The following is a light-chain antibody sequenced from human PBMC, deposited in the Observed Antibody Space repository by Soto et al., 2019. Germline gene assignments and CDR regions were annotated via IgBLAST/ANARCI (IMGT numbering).Light chain of an antibody. CDR3: QQYYNWPRT. Sequence: EIVLTQSPGTLSLSPGERATLSCRASQSFNSIYLAWYQQKPGQAPRLLFYGASTRATGLPARFSGTGSGTEFTLTINSLQAEDSAVYYCQQYYNWPRTFGQGTRLEIK. CDR1: QSFNSIY. J-gene: IGKJ5*01. V-gene: IGKV3-15*01. CDR2: GAS.